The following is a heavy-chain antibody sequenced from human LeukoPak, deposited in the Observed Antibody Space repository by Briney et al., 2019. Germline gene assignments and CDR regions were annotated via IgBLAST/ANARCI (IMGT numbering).Heavy chain of an antibody. D-gene: IGHD3-10*01. CDR2: IRYDGSNK. CDR1: GFTFSSYA. J-gene: IGHJ4*02. V-gene: IGHV3-30*04. Sequence: QSGGSLRLSCAASGFTFSSYAMHWVRQAPGKGLEWVAVIRYDGSNKYYADSVKGRFTISRDNAKNSLYLQMNSLRAEDTAVYYCARALWFGESYYFDYWGQGTLVTVSS. CDR3: ARALWFGESYYFDY.